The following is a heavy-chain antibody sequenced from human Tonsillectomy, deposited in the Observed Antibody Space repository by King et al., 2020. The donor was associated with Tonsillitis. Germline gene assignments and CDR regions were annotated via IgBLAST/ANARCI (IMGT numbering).Heavy chain of an antibody. CDR1: GGSISSGDYY. D-gene: IGHD3-9*01. CDR2: IYYSGST. Sequence: VQLQESGPGLVKPSQTLSLTCTVSGGSISSGDYYWSWIRQPPGKGLEWIGYIYYSGSTYYNPSLKSRVTISVDTSKNQFSLKLSSVTAADTAVYYCARIESHYDILTGPTPLHSVDYWGQGTPVTVSS. J-gene: IGHJ4*02. V-gene: IGHV4-30-4*01. CDR3: ARIESHYDILTGPTPLHSVDY.